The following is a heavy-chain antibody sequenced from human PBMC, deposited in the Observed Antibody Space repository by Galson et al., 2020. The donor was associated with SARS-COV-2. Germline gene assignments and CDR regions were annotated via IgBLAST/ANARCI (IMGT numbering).Heavy chain of an antibody. CDR1: GLTFSSYA. CDR2: ISYDGSNK. Sequence: GGSLRLSCPASGLTFSSYAMHWVRQAPAKGLAWVAVISYDGSNKYYADSVKGRFTISRDNSKNTLYLQMNSLRAEDTAVYYCARTYYDSRCYLEVNDCWGQGTLVTVFS. CDR3: ARTYYDSRCYLEVNDC. V-gene: IGHV3-30*04. J-gene: IGHJ4*02. D-gene: IGHD3-22*01.